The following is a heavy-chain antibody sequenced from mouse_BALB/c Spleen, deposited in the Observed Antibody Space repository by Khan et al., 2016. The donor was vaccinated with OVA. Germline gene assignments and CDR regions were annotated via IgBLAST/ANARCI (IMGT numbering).Heavy chain of an antibody. CDR2: IYPGNVNT. CDR1: GYAFTTYY. Sequence: QVQLQQPGPELVKPGASVRISCKASGYAFTTYYIHWVKQRPGQGLEWIGWIYPGNVNTKYNEKLKGKATLTADKSSSTAYMQLSSLTSEDSAVHFCARDDDFCGDAMDYWCQGTSATVSS. V-gene: IGHV1S56*01. CDR3: ARDDDFCGDAMDY. D-gene: IGHD2-13*01. J-gene: IGHJ4*01.